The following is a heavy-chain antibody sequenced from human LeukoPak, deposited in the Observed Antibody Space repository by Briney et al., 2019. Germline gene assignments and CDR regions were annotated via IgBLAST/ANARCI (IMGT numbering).Heavy chain of an antibody. D-gene: IGHD3-10*01. V-gene: IGHV3-30*02. Sequence: PGGSLRLSCAAFGFTFVSYGMHWVRQAPGKGLEWVAFIGYDGSNKYYADSVKGRFTISRDNSKNTLYLQMNSLRAEDTAVYYCAKFAGYGSGSYPSQDYYYYGMDVWGQGTTVTVSS. J-gene: IGHJ6*02. CDR2: IGYDGSNK. CDR3: AKFAGYGSGSYPSQDYYYYGMDV. CDR1: GFTFVSYG.